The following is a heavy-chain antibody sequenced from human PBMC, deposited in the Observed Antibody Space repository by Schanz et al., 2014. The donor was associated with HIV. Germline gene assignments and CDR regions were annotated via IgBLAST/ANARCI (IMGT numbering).Heavy chain of an antibody. CDR1: GFTLSSFT. CDR2: VGYGGDNT. CDR3: AKRGPYTGRYEYFQQ. Sequence: EEHLVESGGGLVKPGGSLRLSCATSGFTLSSFTMNWVRQAPGKGLEWVSTVGYGGDNTYYADSVEGRFTISRDNSKNTVYLQMNSLRAEDTALYYCAKRGPYTGRYEYFQQWGQGTLVTVSS. D-gene: IGHD1-26*01. J-gene: IGHJ1*01. V-gene: IGHV3-23*04.